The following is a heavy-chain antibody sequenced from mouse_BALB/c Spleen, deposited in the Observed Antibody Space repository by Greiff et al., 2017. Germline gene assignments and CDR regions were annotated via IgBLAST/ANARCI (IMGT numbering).Heavy chain of an antibody. J-gene: IGHJ2*01. V-gene: IGHV1-55*01. D-gene: IGHD1-1*01. CDR3: SRGDYYGSSYVFDY. CDR1: GYTFTSYW. Sequence: VQLQQPGAELVKPGASVKMSCKASGYTFTSYWINWVKQRPGQGLAWIGDIYPGRGITNYNEKFKSKATLTLDTSSSTAYMQLSSLTSEDSAVYYGSRGDYYGSSYVFDYWGQGTTLTVSS. CDR2: IYPGRGIT.